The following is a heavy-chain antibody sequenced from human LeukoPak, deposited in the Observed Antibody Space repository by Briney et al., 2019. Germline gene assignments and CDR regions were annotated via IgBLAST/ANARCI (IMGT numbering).Heavy chain of an antibody. CDR3: ARRGDILTDYAFDY. J-gene: IGHJ4*02. CDR1: GGSISSGSHY. D-gene: IGHD3-9*01. Sequence: SETLSLTCSVSGGSISSGSHYWGWIRQPPGKGLEWIQSMHYSGSTDYNPSLKSRVTISIDTSKNHFSLKLRFVTAADTAVYYCARRGDILTDYAFDYWGQGTLVTVSS. CDR2: MHYSGST. V-gene: IGHV4-39*02.